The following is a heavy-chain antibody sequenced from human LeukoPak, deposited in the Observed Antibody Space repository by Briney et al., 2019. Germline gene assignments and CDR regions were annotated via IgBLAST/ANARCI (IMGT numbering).Heavy chain of an antibody. CDR3: TTDLSSSWHYYYYYMDV. CDR1: GFTFSNAW. J-gene: IGHJ6*03. Sequence: GGSLRLSCAASGFTFSNAWMSWVRQAPGKGLEWVGRIKSKTDGGTTDYAAPVKGRFTISRDDSKNTLYLQMNSLKTEDTAVYYCTTDLSSSWHYYYYYMDVWGKGTTVTISS. D-gene: IGHD6-13*01. CDR2: IKSKTDGGTT. V-gene: IGHV3-15*01.